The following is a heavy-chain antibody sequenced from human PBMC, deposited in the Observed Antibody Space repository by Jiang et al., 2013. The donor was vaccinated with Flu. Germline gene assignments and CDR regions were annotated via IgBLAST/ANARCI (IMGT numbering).Heavy chain of an antibody. D-gene: IGHD3-3*01. CDR3: ARESSPYYDFWSGYNFDY. J-gene: IGHJ4*02. V-gene: IGHV1-69*01. Sequence: VQLVESGAEVKKPGSSVKVSCKASGGTFSSYAISWVRQAPGQGLEWMGGIIPIFGTANYAQKFQGRVTITADESTSTAYMELSSLRSEDTAVYYCARESSPYYDFWSGYNFDYWGQGTLVTVSS. CDR2: IIPIFGTA. CDR1: GGTFSSYA.